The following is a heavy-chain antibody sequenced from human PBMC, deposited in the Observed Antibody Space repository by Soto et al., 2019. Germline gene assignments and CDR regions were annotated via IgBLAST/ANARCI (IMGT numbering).Heavy chain of an antibody. CDR1: GGSITNYY. CDR3: ARHGFGSLHGLVDV. J-gene: IGHJ6*02. V-gene: IGHV4-59*08. Sequence: QVQLQESGPGLVKPSETLSLTCTVSGGSITNYYCSWFRQPPGKGLEWIGYIQYNGYSAYNLSLKXXVXGSMDTSKTQFSLMLESVTATDTAVYYCARHGFGSLHGLVDVWGQGTTVIVSS. CDR2: IQYNGYS. D-gene: IGHD3-10*01.